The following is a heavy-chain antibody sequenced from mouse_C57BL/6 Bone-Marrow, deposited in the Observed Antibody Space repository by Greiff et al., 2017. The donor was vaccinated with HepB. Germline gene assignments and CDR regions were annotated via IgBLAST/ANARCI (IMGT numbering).Heavy chain of an antibody. CDR3: ARRARGYFDY. D-gene: IGHD3-3*01. V-gene: IGHV8-12*01. Sequence: QVTLKESGPGILQSSQTLSLTCSFSGFSLSTSGMGVSWIRQPSEKGLERLAHIYWDDYKRYNPSLKSRLTSSKDTSRNQVFLKITSVDTADTATYYCARRARGYFDYWGQGTTLTVSS. CDR1: GFSLSTSGMG. CDR2: IYWDDYK. J-gene: IGHJ2*01.